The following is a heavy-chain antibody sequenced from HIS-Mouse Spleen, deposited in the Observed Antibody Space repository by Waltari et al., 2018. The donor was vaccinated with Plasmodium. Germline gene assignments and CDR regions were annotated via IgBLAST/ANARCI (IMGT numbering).Heavy chain of an antibody. J-gene: IGHJ5*02. D-gene: IGHD3-22*01. Sequence: QLQLQESGPGLVKPSETLSLTCTVSGGSISSSSYYWGWIRQPPGKGLEWIGSIYYSVSTYYNPSLKSRGTISVDTSKNQFSLKLSSVTAADTAVYYCARVPYYYDSSGYGMGWFDPWGQGTLVTVSS. CDR1: GGSISSSSYY. CDR3: ARVPYYYDSSGYGMGWFDP. CDR2: IYYSVST. V-gene: IGHV4-39*07.